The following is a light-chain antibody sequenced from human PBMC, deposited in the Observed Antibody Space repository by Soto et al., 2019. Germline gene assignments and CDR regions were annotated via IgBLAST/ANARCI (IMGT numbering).Light chain of an antibody. CDR2: DSS. CDR1: QSVDSSS. V-gene: IGKV3-20*01. Sequence: ENVLTQSPGTLSLSPGERATLSCRARQSVDSSSLAWYQQKPGQAPRLLIYDSSSRATGIPDRFSGSGSGTDFTLTISPVETEDFAVYYCQQYGGVPLTFGGGTKVEIK. J-gene: IGKJ4*01. CDR3: QQYGGVPLT.